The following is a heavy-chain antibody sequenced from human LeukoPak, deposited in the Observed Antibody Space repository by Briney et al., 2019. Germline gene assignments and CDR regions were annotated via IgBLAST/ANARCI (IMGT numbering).Heavy chain of an antibody. V-gene: IGHV4-34*01. CDR2: INHSGST. CDR1: GGSFSGYY. Sequence: SETLSLTCAVYGGSFSGYYWSWIRQPPGKGLEWIGEINHSGSTNYNPSLKSRVTISVDTSKNQFSLKLSSVTAADTAVYYCAVLPGAAAGSIDYWGQGTLVTISS. D-gene: IGHD6-13*01. J-gene: IGHJ4*02. CDR3: AVLPGAAAGSIDY.